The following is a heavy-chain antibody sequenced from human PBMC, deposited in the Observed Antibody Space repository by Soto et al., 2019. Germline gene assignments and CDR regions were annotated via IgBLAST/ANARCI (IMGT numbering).Heavy chain of an antibody. J-gene: IGHJ6*01. Sequence: AGRLKRVPRAASGVISRDLGGSWVLQPTRQRLEWVSAISGSGSSTYYADSVKGRFTISRDNSKNTLYLQVISLRAEDTAVYYCATGPTILGVVSTIEYYYGFDIWGQGTTVSVSS. CDR2: ISGSGSST. CDR1: GVISRDLG. V-gene: IGHV3-23*01. D-gene: IGHD3-3*01. CDR3: ATGPTILGVVSTIEYYYGFDI.